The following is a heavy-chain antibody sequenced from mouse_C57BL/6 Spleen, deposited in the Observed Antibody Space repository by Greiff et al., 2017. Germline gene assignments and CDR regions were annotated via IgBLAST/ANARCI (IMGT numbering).Heavy chain of an antibody. CDR3: TTYGSRRRYAMDY. J-gene: IGHJ4*01. V-gene: IGHV14-4*01. CDR1: GFNIKDDY. Sequence: VHVKQSGAELVRPGASVKLSCTASGFNIKDDYMHWVKQRPEQGLEWIGWIDPENGDTEYASKFQGKATITADTSSNTAYLQLSSLTSEDTAVYYCTTYGSRRRYAMDYWGQGTSVTVSS. D-gene: IGHD1-1*01. CDR2: IDPENGDT.